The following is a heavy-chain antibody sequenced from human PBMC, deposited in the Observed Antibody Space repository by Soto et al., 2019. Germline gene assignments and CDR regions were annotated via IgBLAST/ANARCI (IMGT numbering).Heavy chain of an antibody. CDR1: GGSISSSSYY. CDR2: IYYSGST. V-gene: IGHV4-39*01. CDR3: ARHRYSSSWMWGPWYFDY. J-gene: IGHJ4*02. Sequence: QLQLQESGPGLVKPSETLSLTCTVSGGSISSSSYYWGWIRQPPGKGLEWIGSIYYSGSTYYNPSLKSRVNISVDTSKNQFSLKLSSVTAADTAVYYCARHRYSSSWMWGPWYFDYWGQGTLVTVSS. D-gene: IGHD6-13*01.